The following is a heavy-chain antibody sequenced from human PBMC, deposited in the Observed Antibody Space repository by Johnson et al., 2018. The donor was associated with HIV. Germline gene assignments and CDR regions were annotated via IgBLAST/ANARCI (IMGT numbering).Heavy chain of an antibody. J-gene: IGHJ3*02. Sequence: VQLVESGGGVVQPGRSLRLSCADSGLTFSSYGMNWVRQAPGKGLEWLAAISFDGSKKNYADSVKGQFTISRDNSKNTLFLQMNSLRAEDTAVYYCAKCRDYDSGGCSNAFDIWGQGTMVTVSS. CDR3: AKCRDYDSGGCSNAFDI. CDR2: ISFDGSKK. V-gene: IGHV3-30*18. D-gene: IGHD3-22*01. CDR1: GLTFSSYG.